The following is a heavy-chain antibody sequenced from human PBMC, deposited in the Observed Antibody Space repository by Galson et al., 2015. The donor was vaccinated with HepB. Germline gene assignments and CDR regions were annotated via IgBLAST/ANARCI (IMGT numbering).Heavy chain of an antibody. CDR2: ISYDGSNQ. CDR1: GFTFSSYA. D-gene: IGHD6-13*01. CDR3: CSSWGFVAFDI. J-gene: IGHJ3*02. Sequence: SLRLSCAASGFTFSSYAMHWVRQAPGKGLEWVAVISYDGSNQYYADSVKGRFTISRDNSKNTLYLQMNSLRAEDTAVYYCCSSWGFVAFDIWGQGTMVTVSS. V-gene: IGHV3-30*04.